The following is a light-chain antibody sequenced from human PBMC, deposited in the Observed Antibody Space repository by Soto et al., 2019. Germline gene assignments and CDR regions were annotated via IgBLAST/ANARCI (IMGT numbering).Light chain of an antibody. V-gene: IGKV1-27*01. CDR3: QKYTSAPGVWT. Sequence: DIQMTQSPSSLSASVGDRVTITCRASQGMSNYLAWYQQKPGKVPKLLIYAASTLQSGVPSRFSGSGSGTDFTLAISSLQPEDVATYYFQKYTSAPGVWTFGQGTKVEIK. J-gene: IGKJ1*01. CDR1: QGMSNY. CDR2: AAS.